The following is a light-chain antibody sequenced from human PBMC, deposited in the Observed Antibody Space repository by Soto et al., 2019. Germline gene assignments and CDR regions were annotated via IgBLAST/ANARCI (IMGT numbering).Light chain of an antibody. CDR3: SSYAGRVV. V-gene: IGLV2-23*01. Sequence: QSALTQPASVSGSPGQSITISCTGTSSDVGSYNLVSWYQQHPGKAPKLIIYEGTNRPSGVSNRFSGSKSGNTASLTISGLQDEDDAYYYCSSYAGRVVFGGGTKLTVL. J-gene: IGLJ2*01. CDR1: SSDVGSYNL. CDR2: EGT.